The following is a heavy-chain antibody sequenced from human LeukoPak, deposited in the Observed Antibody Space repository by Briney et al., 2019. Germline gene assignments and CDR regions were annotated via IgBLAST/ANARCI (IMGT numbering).Heavy chain of an antibody. D-gene: IGHD6-6*01. CDR3: VRPRIAAPYYGMDV. V-gene: IGHV1-69*13. Sequence: SVKVSCKASGGTFSSYAISWVRQAPGQGLEWMGGIIPIFGTANYAQKFQGRVTITADESTSTAYMELSSLRSDDTAVYYCVRPRIAAPYYGMDVWGQGTTVTVSS. CDR2: IIPIFGTA. J-gene: IGHJ6*02. CDR1: GGTFSSYA.